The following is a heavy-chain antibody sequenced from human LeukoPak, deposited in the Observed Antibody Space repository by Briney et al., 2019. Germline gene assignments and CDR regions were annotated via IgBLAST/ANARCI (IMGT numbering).Heavy chain of an antibody. CDR1: GFTFSAFS. CDR2: ISSFSSYT. J-gene: IGHJ4*02. D-gene: IGHD3-10*01. V-gene: IGHV3-21*01. Sequence: GGSLRLSCAASGFTFSAFSMNWVRQAPGKGLEWVSSISSFSSYTYYADSVKGRFTISRDNAKNSLYLQMNSLRAEDTAMYYCARPLFGAISPGYWGQGTLVTVSS. CDR3: ARPLFGAISPGY.